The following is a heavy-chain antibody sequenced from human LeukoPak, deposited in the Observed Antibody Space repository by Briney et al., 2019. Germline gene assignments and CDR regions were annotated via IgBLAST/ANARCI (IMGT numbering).Heavy chain of an antibody. D-gene: IGHD3-22*01. CDR1: GYTFTSYG. CDR2: ISAYNGNT. Sequence: ASVKVSCKASGYTFTSYGISWVRQAPGQGLEWMGWISAYNGNTNYAQKLQGRVTMTTDASTSTAYMELRSLRSDDTAVYYCARGSYYYDSGGYYEIDYWGQGTLVTVSS. V-gene: IGHV1-18*01. CDR3: ARGSYYYDSGGYYEIDY. J-gene: IGHJ4*02.